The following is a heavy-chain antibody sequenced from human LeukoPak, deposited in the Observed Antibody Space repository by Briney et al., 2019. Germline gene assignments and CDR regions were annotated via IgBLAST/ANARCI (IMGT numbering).Heavy chain of an antibody. J-gene: IGHJ4*02. V-gene: IGHV3-21*01. CDR3: ADGGTAAGTHSSFY. D-gene: IGHD6-13*01. CDR2: ISSGSSYK. Sequence: GGSLRLSCAASGXTFSDYNMDWVRQAPGKGLEWVSSISSGSSYKYYADSVKGRFTISRDNAKNSLYLQMNSLRAEDTAVYYCADGGTAAGTHSSFYWGQGTLVTVSS. CDR1: GXTFSDYN.